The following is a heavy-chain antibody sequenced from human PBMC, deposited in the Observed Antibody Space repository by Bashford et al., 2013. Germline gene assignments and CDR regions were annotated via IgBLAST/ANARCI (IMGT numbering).Heavy chain of an antibody. D-gene: IGHD3-9*01. CDR1: GFTFSDYA. CDR2: ITGSGQYT. CDR3: AKDRQETLRYFDWFS. Sequence: GGSLRLSCATSGFTFSDYAMSWVRQAPGKGLEWVSGITGSGQYTYYAESVKGRFTISRDESKNTLYLQMNSLRAEDTAFYYCAKDRQETLRYFDWFSWGQGTLVTVSS. V-gene: IGHV3-23*01. J-gene: IGHJ5*02.